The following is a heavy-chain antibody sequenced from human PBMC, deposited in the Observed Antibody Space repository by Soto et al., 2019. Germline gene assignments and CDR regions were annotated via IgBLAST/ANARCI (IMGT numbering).Heavy chain of an antibody. D-gene: IGHD2-15*01. J-gene: IGHJ4*02. V-gene: IGHV3-23*01. Sequence: EVQLLESGGGLVQPGGSLRLSCAASGFTFSNYAMSGVRQAPGKGLEWVSSISDSGVSTYYADSVKGRFTISRDDSKNTLFLQMNGHRAEDTAVYYCAKGSPFGYWGQGTLVTVSS. CDR1: GFTFSNYA. CDR3: AKGSPFGY. CDR2: ISDSGVST.